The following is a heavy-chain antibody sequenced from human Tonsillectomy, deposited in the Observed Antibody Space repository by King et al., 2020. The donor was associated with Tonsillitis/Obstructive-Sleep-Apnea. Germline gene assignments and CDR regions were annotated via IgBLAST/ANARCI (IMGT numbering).Heavy chain of an antibody. CDR2: INSDGSST. CDR1: GFTFSSYW. CDR3: ARDSGGYYDFWSGLDDSTNWFDP. J-gene: IGHJ5*02. Sequence: VQLVESGGGLVQPGGSLRLSCAASGFTFSSYWMHWVRQAPGKGLVWVSRINSDGSSTSYADSVKGRFTISRDNAKNTLYLQMNNLRAEDTAVYYCARDSGGYYDFWSGLDDSTNWFDPWGQGTLVTVSS. D-gene: IGHD3-3*01. V-gene: IGHV3-74*01.